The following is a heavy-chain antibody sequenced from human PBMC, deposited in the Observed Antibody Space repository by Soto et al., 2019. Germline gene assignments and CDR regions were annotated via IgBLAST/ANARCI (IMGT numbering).Heavy chain of an antibody. D-gene: IGHD2-8*02. J-gene: IGHJ6*02. CDR3: ARLGTEYYGMDV. CDR1: GGSISSSSYY. Sequence: SETLSLTCTVSGGSISSSSYYWGWIRQPPGKGLEWIGSIYYSGSTYYNPSLKSRVTISVDTSKNQFSLKLSSVTAADTAVYYCARLGTEYYGMDVWGQGTKVTVYS. V-gene: IGHV4-39*01. CDR2: IYYSGST.